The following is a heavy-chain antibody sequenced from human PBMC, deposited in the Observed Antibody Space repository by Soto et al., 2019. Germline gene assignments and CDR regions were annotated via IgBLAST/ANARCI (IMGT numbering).Heavy chain of an antibody. CDR3: AKVPPVAGRPRVEDYYYGMDV. Sequence: PAGSLRLSCAASGFIFSSFGMHWVRQAPGKGLEWVAVISSDGSNKYYADSVKGRFTISRDSSKNTLYLQMNSLRAEDTAVYFCAKVPPVAGRPRVEDYYYGMDVWGQGTTVTVSS. D-gene: IGHD6-6*01. CDR1: GFIFSSFG. V-gene: IGHV3-30*18. CDR2: ISSDGSNK. J-gene: IGHJ6*02.